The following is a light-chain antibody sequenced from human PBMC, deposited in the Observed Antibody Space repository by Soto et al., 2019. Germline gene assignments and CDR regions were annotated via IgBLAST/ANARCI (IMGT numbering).Light chain of an antibody. CDR3: QHYGSSRT. V-gene: IGKV3-20*01. CDR2: DAS. J-gene: IGKJ1*01. Sequence: EIVLTQSPGTLSLSPGERVTLSCRASQSVSSSYLAWYQQKLGQAPRLLIYDASSRAADIPDRFSGSGSGTDFTLTISRLEPEDFAVYYCQHYGSSRTFGQGTKVDIK. CDR1: QSVSSSY.